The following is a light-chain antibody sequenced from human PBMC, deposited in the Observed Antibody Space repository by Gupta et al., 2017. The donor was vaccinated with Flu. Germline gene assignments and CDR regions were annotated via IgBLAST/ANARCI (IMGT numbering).Light chain of an antibody. CDR2: STS. CDR3: QQANSLPFT. J-gene: IGKJ4*01. V-gene: IGKV1-12*02. CDR1: QSTSR. Sequence: SPSAVYASVGDRVIITCRASQSTSRLAWYQQPPGKAPKLLIYSTSSLESGVPSRFSGSGSGTDFTLTISGLQPEDFATYYCQQANSLPFTFGGGTMVEIK.